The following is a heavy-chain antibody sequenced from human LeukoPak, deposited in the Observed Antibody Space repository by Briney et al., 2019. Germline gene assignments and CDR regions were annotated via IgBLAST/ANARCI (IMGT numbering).Heavy chain of an antibody. CDR3: ARGFYASGSYFHH. D-gene: IGHD3-10*01. J-gene: IGHJ1*01. CDR2: ISSGGSYI. V-gene: IGHV3-11*06. Sequence: GGSLRLSCAASGFTFSDYYMNWIRQAPGKGLEWVSYISSGGSYIEYADSVKGRFTISRDNAKKSLYLQTNSLRAEDTAVYYCARGFYASGSYFHHWGQGTLVTVSS. CDR1: GFTFSDYY.